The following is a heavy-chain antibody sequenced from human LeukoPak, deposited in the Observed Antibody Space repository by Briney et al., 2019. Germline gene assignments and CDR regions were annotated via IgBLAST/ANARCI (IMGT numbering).Heavy chain of an antibody. CDR2: IYFSGST. CDR1: GGSISGSSYF. CDR3: ARSLLGAAHHFDY. J-gene: IGHJ4*02. Sequence: SETLSLTCTVSGGSISGSSYFWGWMRPPPGKGLEWIGSIYFSGSTYYNPSLKSRVSISVDTSMNHFSLKLSSVTAADTAVYFCARSLLGAAHHFDYWGQGTLVTVSS. V-gene: IGHV4-39*02. D-gene: IGHD6-6*01.